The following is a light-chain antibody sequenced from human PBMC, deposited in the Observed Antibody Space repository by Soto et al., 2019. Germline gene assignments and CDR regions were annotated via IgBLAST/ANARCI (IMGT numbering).Light chain of an antibody. CDR3: QQGIT. Sequence: EVVLTQSPATLSLSPGERATLSCRASQSVSTYLAWYQQKPGQAPRLLIYDASNRATGIPARFSGSGSATDFTLTISSLEPEDFAVYYCQQGITFGQGTRLEIK. CDR2: DAS. V-gene: IGKV3-11*01. J-gene: IGKJ5*01. CDR1: QSVSTY.